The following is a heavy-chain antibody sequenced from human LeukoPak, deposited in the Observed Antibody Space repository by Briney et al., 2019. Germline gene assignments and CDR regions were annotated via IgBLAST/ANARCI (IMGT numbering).Heavy chain of an antibody. V-gene: IGHV3-30*03. D-gene: IGHD5-18*01. CDR3: AREWSGYSFDY. CDR2: ISNDGTIK. CDR1: GFTFSTYG. J-gene: IGHJ4*02. Sequence: QPGGSLRLSCAASGFTFSTYGIPWVCQVPGKGLEWVAVISNDGTIKYYADSVKGRFTVSRDNSKNTVYLQMNSLRAEDTAVYYCAREWSGYSFDYWGQGALVAVSS.